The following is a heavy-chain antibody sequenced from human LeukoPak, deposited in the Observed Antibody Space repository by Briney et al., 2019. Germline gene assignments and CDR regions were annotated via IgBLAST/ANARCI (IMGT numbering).Heavy chain of an antibody. Sequence: SETLSLTCTVSGGSISSYYWSWIRQPPGKGLEWIGYIYYSGSTNYNPSLKSRVTISVDTSKNQFSLKLSSVTAADTAVYYYARVGFLDRGIDTYYFDYWGQGTLVTVSS. CDR1: GGSISSYY. V-gene: IGHV4-59*01. J-gene: IGHJ4*02. CDR2: IYYSGST. D-gene: IGHD3/OR15-3a*01. CDR3: ARVGFLDRGIDTYYFDY.